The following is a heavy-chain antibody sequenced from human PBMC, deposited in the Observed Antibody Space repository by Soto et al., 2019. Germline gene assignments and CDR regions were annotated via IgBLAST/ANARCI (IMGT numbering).Heavy chain of an antibody. CDR3: AKDFKVSGSHYGTLNYYYGMDV. CDR2: ISYDGYLK. CDR1: GFTFSTYG. J-gene: IGHJ6*02. Sequence: QVQLVESGGGVVQPGRSLRLSCAASGFTFSTYGMQWVRQAPGKGLEWLAVISYDGYLKYYVDAVKGRFTVARDNSKNTLFLEMNSLRVEETAVYFCAKDFKVSGSHYGTLNYYYGMDVWGQGTTVTVSS. D-gene: IGHD3-10*01. V-gene: IGHV3-30*18.